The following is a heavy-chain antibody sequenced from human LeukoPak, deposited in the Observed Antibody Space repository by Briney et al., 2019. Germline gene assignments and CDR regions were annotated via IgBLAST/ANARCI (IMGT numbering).Heavy chain of an antibody. V-gene: IGHV4-30-4*01. CDR3: ARAKSQRGYTYGPHTYFDY. CDR1: GGSISSADYS. CDR2: IYYSGST. D-gene: IGHD5-18*01. Sequence: SETLSLTCTVSGGSISSADYSWSWIRQPPGKGLEWIGYIYYSGSTYYNPSLKSRVTISVDTSKNQFSLRLSSVTAADTAVYYCARAKSQRGYTYGPHTYFDYWGQGTLVTVSS. J-gene: IGHJ4*02.